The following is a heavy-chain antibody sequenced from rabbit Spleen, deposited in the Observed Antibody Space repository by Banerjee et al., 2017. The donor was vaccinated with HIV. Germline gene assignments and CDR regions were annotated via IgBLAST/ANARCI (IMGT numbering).Heavy chain of an antibody. Sequence: QEQLVESGGGLVQPTGSLTLTCKASGFSFGDRDVMCWVRQAPGKGLEWIACINAATGKPVYATWAKGRFAISRTSSTTVPLRMTSLTAADRAAYFCARDLVGVIRWNFCLWAPGTLVTVS. CDR1: GFSFGDRDV. CDR2: INAATGKP. J-gene: IGHJ4*01. V-gene: IGHV1S45*01. D-gene: IGHD1-1*01. CDR3: ARDLVGVIRWNFCL.